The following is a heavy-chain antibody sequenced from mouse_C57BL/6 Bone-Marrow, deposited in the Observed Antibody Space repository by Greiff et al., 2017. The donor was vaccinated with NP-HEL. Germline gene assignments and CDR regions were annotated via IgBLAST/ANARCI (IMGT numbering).Heavy chain of an antibody. CDR3: ARDEDDGYYGFAY. CDR1: GFTFSSYA. V-gene: IGHV5-4*01. Sequence: DVKLVASGGGLVKPGGSLKLSCAASGFTFSSYAMSWVRQTPENMLAWVATISDGGSYTYSPDNVKGRFTISRDNAKNNLYLKMSQLKCEDTARYYCARDEDDGYYGFAYWGQGTLVTVSA. CDR2: ISDGGSYT. D-gene: IGHD2-3*01. J-gene: IGHJ3*01.